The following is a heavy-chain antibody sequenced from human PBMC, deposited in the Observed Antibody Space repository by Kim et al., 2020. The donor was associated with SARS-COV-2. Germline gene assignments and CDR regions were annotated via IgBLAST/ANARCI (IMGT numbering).Heavy chain of an antibody. CDR3: ARDLSEYSGYDPTYYYYGMDV. Sequence: SETLSLTCTVSGGSISSYYWSWIRQPPGKGLEWIGYIYYSGSTNYNPSLKSRVTISVDTSKNQFSLKLSSVTAADTAVYYCARDLSEYSGYDPTYYYYGMDVWGQGTTVTVSS. CDR1: GGSISSYY. V-gene: IGHV4-59*13. J-gene: IGHJ6*02. D-gene: IGHD5-12*01. CDR2: IYYSGST.